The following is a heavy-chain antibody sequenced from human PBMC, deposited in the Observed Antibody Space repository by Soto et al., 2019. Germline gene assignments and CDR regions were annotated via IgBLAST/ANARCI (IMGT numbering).Heavy chain of an antibody. CDR2: ISPMFGAA. D-gene: IGHD3-10*01. Sequence: QVQLVQSGAEMKKPGSSVKVSCQSSGGTFNTYAMNWVRQAPGQGLEWMGDISPMFGAANYAPKFQGRVTITADESTGTSYMQLSSLTSEDTALYCCAREVQVHTPAFVYWGQGTLVTVSS. CDR3: AREVQVHTPAFVY. CDR1: GGTFNTYA. J-gene: IGHJ4*02. V-gene: IGHV1-69*19.